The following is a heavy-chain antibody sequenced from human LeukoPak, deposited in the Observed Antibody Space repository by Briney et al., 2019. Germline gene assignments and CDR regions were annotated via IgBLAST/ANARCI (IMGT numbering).Heavy chain of an antibody. D-gene: IGHD6-19*01. V-gene: IGHV3-74*01. J-gene: IGHJ4*02. CDR2: ISPDGSTT. Sequence: PGGSLRLSCAGSGFTFSSYWLHWVRHAPGKGLVWVSRISPDGSTTNLADSVKGRFAISRDNSKNTLFLQMNSLRAEDTAVYYCATGWSLDYWGQGTLVTVSS. CDR1: GFTFSSYW. CDR3: ATGWSLDY.